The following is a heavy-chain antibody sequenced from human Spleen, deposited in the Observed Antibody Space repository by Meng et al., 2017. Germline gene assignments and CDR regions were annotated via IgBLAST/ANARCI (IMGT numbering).Heavy chain of an antibody. J-gene: IGHJ4*02. CDR3: ARVYDLRVLDY. CDR2: IYSSGST. CDR1: GGSISLSY. V-gene: IGHV4-4*07. D-gene: IGHD3/OR15-3a*01. Sequence: QVQLQESGPGLVKPSETLCLTCSVSGGSISLSYWSWIRQPAGEGLEWIGRIYSSGSTNYNPSLKSRLTMSVDTSKNQFSMSLSSVTAADTAVYYCARVYDLRVLDYWGQGTLVTVSS.